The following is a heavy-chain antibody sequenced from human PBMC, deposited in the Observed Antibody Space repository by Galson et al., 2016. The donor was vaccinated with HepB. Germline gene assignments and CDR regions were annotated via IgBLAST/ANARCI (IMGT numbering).Heavy chain of an antibody. Sequence: SETLSLTCTVSGGSISSYYWSWIRQPPGKGLDWIGYIYYNGSTNYIPSLKSRVTISLDTSKNQFSLKLSSVTAADTAMYYCARDRTTRGFDPWGQGTLVTVSA. J-gene: IGHJ5*02. CDR2: IYYNGST. D-gene: IGHD4-17*01. V-gene: IGHV4-59*01. CDR1: GGSISSYY. CDR3: ARDRTTRGFDP.